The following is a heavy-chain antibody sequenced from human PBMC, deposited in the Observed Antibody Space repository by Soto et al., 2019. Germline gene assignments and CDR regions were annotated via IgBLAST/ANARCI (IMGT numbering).Heavy chain of an antibody. D-gene: IGHD3-10*01. J-gene: IGHJ4*02. Sequence: QVQLVESGGGVVQPGRSLRLSCAASGFTFSNYIMHWVRQAPGKGLEWVAIILHDGNNKYYADSVKGRFTISRDNSKNTLYLQMNSLRTEDTAIYYCARDAAGGSYCDLGYWGQGTLVTVSS. CDR1: GFTFSNYI. CDR2: ILHDGNNK. V-gene: IGHV3-30-3*01. CDR3: ARDAAGGSYCDLGY.